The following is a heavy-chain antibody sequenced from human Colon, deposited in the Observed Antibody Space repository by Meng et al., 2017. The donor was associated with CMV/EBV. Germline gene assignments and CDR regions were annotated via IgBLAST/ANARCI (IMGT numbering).Heavy chain of an antibody. J-gene: IGHJ6*02. CDR1: GFNFVNHR. CDR3: ARAGYDPSYYYYYGMDV. V-gene: IGHV3-21*01. Sequence: GGSLRLSCVASGFNFVNHRMNWVRQAPGKGLEWVSSISSSSSYIYYADSVKGRFTISRDNAKNSLYLQMNSLRAEDTAVYYCARAGYDPSYYYYYGMDVWGQGTTVTVSS. CDR2: ISSSSSYI. D-gene: IGHD5-12*01.